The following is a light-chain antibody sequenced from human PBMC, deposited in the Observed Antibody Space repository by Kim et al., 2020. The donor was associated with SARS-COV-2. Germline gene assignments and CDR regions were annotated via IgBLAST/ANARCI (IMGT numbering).Light chain of an antibody. CDR3: SSYRHIDTYV. CDR1: SRHVGSYND. V-gene: IGLV2-14*03. Sequence: GQSITISCTGTSRHVGSYNDVAWYQQHPGKAPQLIFFDVNNRPTGISTRFSGSKSGNTASLTISGLQSEDEADFYCSSYRHIDTYVFGTGTKVTVL. CDR2: DVN. J-gene: IGLJ1*01.